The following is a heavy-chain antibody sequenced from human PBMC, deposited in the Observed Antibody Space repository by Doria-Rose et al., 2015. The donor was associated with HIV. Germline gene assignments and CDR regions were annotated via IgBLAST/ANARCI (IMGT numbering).Heavy chain of an antibody. CDR2: INHSGST. CDR3: ARGRVDYSSSLFWYFDL. J-gene: IGHJ2*01. D-gene: IGHD6-13*01. V-gene: IGHV4-34*01. CDR1: GGSFSGYY. Sequence: LLKPSETLSLTCAVYGGSFSGYYWSWIRQPPGKGLEWIGEINHSGSTNYNPSLESRVTISVDTSKNQFSLKLTSVTAADTAVYYCARGRVDYSSSLFWYFDLWGRGTLVTVSS.